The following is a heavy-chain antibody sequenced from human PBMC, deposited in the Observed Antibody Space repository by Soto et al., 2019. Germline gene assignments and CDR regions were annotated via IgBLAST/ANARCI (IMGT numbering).Heavy chain of an antibody. Sequence: PSETLSLTCTVSGGSISSGGYYWSWIRQHPGKGLEWIGYIYYSGSTYYNPSLKSRVTISVDTSKNQFSLKLSSVTAADTAVYYCARDRGGWELVDDYYYYGMDVWGQGTTVTVSS. D-gene: IGHD1-26*01. CDR3: ARDRGGWELVDDYYYYGMDV. J-gene: IGHJ6*02. CDR1: GGSISSGGYY. V-gene: IGHV4-61*08. CDR2: IYYSGST.